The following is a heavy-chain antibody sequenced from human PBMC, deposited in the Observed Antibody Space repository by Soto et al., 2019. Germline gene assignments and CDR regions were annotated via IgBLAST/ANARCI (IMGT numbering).Heavy chain of an antibody. CDR3: ARGGGGYYYYYMDV. Sequence: QMQLQQWGAGLLKPSETLSLTCAVYGGSFSGYYWSWIRQPPGKGLEWIGEINHSGSTNYNPSLKSRVTISVDTSKNQFSLKLSSVTAADTAVYYCARGGGGYYYYYMDVWGKGTTVTVSS. D-gene: IGHD3-16*01. CDR1: GGSFSGYY. J-gene: IGHJ6*03. CDR2: INHSGST. V-gene: IGHV4-34*01.